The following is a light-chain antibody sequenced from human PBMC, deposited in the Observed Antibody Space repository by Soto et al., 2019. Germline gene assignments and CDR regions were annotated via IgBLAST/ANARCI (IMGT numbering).Light chain of an antibody. V-gene: IGLV2-8*01. CDR1: SSDVGGYKY. Sequence: QSGLTQPPSASGSPGQSVTISCTGTSSDVGGYKYVSWYQHHPGKAPKVVIYEVTKRPSGVPDRFSGSQSGNTASLTVSGLQAEDEADYYCSSYGGTNNVVFGGGTKLTVL. CDR2: EVT. J-gene: IGLJ2*01. CDR3: SSYGGTNNVV.